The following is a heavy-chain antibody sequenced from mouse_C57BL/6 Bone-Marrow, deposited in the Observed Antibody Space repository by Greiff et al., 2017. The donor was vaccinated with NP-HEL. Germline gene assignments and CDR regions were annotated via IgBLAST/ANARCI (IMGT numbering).Heavy chain of an antibody. D-gene: IGHD3-1*01. V-gene: IGHV1-54*01. J-gene: IGHJ2*01. CDR1: GYAFTNYL. CDR2: INPGSGGT. CDR3: ARYRGRSYYFDD. Sequence: VQLQQSGAELVRPGTSVKVSCKASGYAFTNYLIEWVKQRPGQGLEWIGVINPGSGGTNYNEKFKGKATLTVDKSSSTAYMQLSSLTSEDSAVYFCARYRGRSYYFDDWGQGTTLTVSS.